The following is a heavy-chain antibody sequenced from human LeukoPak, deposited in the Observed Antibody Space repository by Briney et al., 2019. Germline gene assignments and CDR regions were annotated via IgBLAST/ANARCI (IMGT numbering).Heavy chain of an antibody. J-gene: IGHJ4*02. V-gene: IGHV3-21*01. Sequence: GGSLRLSCAASGFSFNNYNMNWVRQAPGKGLEWVSSISASSNYIYYTNSVKGRFTISRDNSKNTLYLQMNSLRAEDTAVYYCAKGRLRYFDWSGRQKTVLSREFDYWGQGTLVTVSS. CDR3: AKGRLRYFDWSGRQKTVLSREFDY. D-gene: IGHD3-9*01. CDR2: ISASSNYI. CDR1: GFSFNNYN.